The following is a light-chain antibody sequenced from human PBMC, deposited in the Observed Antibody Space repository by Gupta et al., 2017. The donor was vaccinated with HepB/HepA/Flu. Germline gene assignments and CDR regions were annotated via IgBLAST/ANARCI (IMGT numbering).Light chain of an antibody. CDR3: AALDDSLNVLV. V-gene: IGLV1-44*01. J-gene: IGLJ2*01. Sequence: QSGLTQHHLAYGAPGQRVTFTCSGTRSKIGRASVSWYQHVPRTAPKLLIYGNIQRPSGVSDRFSGSNSDTSASLAIIGLRPEYAAVYYCAALDDSLNVLVFGGVTELTV. CDR2: GNI. CDR1: RSKIGRAS.